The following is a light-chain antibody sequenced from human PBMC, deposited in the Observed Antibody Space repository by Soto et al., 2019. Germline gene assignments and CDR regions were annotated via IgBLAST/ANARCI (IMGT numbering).Light chain of an antibody. Sequence: QSALTQPASGSGSPGQSITISCTGISSDVGSYNLVSWYQQHPGKAPKLMIYDGSKRPSGVYNRFSGSKSGNTASLTISGLQAEDEADYHCCSYAASSIVVFGVGTQLTVL. J-gene: IGLJ2*01. CDR1: SSDVGSYNL. V-gene: IGLV2-23*01. CDR3: CSYAASSIVV. CDR2: DGS.